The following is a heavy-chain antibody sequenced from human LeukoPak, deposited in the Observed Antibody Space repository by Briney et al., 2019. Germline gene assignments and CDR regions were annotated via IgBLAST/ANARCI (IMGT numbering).Heavy chain of an antibody. CDR1: GGTFSSYA. V-gene: IGHV1-69*13. Sequence: GASVKVSCKASGGTFSSYAISWVRQAPGQGLEWMGGIIPIFGTANYAQKFQGRVTITADESTSTAYMELSSLRSEDTAVYYCARDRGMVRGDFFDYWGQGTLVTVSS. CDR3: ARDRGMVRGDFFDY. J-gene: IGHJ4*02. D-gene: IGHD3-10*01. CDR2: IIPIFGTA.